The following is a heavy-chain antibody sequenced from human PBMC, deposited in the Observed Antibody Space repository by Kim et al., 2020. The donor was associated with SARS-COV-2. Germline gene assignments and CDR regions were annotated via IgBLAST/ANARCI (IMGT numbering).Heavy chain of an antibody. D-gene: IGHD4-17*01. Sequence: PPLTSRVTISVDTSKNQFSLKPRSVTAADTAVYYCARVSGGYGDLHFDYWGQGTLVTVSS. J-gene: IGHJ4*02. V-gene: IGHV4-59*01. CDR3: ARVSGGYGDLHFDY.